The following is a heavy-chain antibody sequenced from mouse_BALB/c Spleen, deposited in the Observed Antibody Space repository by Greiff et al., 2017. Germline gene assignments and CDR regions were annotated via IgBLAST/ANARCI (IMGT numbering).Heavy chain of an antibody. CDR1: GFSLTSYD. J-gene: IGHJ4*01. V-gene: IGHV2-9-2*01. CDR2: IWTGGGT. D-gene: IGHD1-1*01. CDR3: VRGPFYYYGSSYAMDY. Sequence: QVQLKESGPGLVAPSQSLSITCTVSGFSLTSYDISWIRQPPGKGLEWLGVIWTGGGTNYNSAFMSRLSISKDNSKSQVFLKMNSLQTDDTAIYYCVRGPFYYYGSSYAMDYWGQGTSVTVSS.